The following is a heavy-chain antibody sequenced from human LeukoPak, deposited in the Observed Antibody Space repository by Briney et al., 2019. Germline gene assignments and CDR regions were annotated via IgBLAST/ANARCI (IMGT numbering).Heavy chain of an antibody. D-gene: IGHD1-26*01. CDR1: GGSISSYY. CDR3: ARRGGSPLGAFDI. CDR2: IYYSGST. J-gene: IGHJ3*02. V-gene: IGHV4-59*01. Sequence: SETLSLTCTVSGGSISSYYWSWIRQPPGKGLEWIGYIYYSGSTNYNPSLKSRVTISVDTSKNQFSLKLTSVTAADTAMYYCARRGGSPLGAFDIWGQGTMVTVSS.